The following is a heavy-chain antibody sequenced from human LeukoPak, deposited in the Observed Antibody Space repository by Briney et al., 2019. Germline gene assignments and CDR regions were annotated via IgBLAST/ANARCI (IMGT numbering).Heavy chain of an antibody. D-gene: IGHD2-2*01. CDR3: AREGCSSTSCYRGGWFDP. CDR2: IYYSGST. V-gene: IGHV4-31*03. Sequence: SETLSLTCTVSGGSISNGGYYWSWIRQHPGKGLEWIGYIYYSGSTYYNPSLKSRVTISVDTSKNQFSLKLSSVTAADTAVYYCAREGCSSTSCYRGGWFDPWGQGTLVTVSS. CDR1: GGSISNGGYY. J-gene: IGHJ5*02.